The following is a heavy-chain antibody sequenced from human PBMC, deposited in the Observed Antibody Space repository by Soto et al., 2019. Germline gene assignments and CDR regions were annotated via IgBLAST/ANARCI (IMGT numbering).Heavy chain of an antibody. J-gene: IGHJ6*02. D-gene: IGHD3-9*01. CDR1: GGSISSGGYY. CDR3: ARGMGDILTGYRYGMDV. V-gene: IGHV4-39*01. Sequence: SETLSLTCTVSGGSISSGGYYWSWIRQHPGKGLEWIGYIYYSGSTYYNPSLKSRVTISVDTSKNQFSLKLSSVTAADTAVYYCARGMGDILTGYRYGMDVWGQGTTVTVSS. CDR2: IYYSGST.